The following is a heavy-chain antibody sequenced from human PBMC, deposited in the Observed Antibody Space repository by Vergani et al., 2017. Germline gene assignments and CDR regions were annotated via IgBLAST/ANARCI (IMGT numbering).Heavy chain of an antibody. J-gene: IGHJ4*02. CDR1: GYTFTSYY. CDR2: INPSGGST. V-gene: IGHV1-46*01. Sequence: QVQLVQSGAEVKKPGASVKVSCKASGYTFTSYYMHWVRQAPGQGLEWMGIINPSGGSTSYAQKFQGRVTMTRDTSTSTVYMELSRLRSEDAAVYYCARDRAKYYDCSGPPDYWGQGTLVTVSS. CDR3: ARDRAKYYDCSGPPDY. D-gene: IGHD3-22*01.